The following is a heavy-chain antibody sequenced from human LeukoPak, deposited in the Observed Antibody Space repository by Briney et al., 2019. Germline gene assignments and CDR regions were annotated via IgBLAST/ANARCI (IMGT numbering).Heavy chain of an antibody. V-gene: IGHV3-30*03. Sequence: GGSLRLSCAASGFTFSSYGMHWVRQAPGKGLEWVAVISYDGSNKYYADSVKGRFTISRDNSKNTLYLQMNSLRAEDTAVYYCARDGYYDFWSGYYKDYYYYYMDVWGKGTTVTVSS. J-gene: IGHJ6*03. CDR3: ARDGYYDFWSGYYKDYYYYYMDV. D-gene: IGHD3-3*01. CDR1: GFTFSSYG. CDR2: ISYDGSNK.